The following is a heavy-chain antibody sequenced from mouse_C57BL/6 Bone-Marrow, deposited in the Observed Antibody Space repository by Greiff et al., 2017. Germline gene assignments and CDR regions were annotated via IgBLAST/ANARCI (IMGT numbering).Heavy chain of an antibody. CDR1: GFSLTSYG. Sequence: QVQLQQSGPGLVQPSQSLSITCTVSGFSLTSYGVHWVRQSPGKGLEWLGVIWRGGSTDYNAAFMSILGLTKDNSKSQDFFKMNSLHADDTAIYYCARTSYGNPLYWGQGTLVTVSA. CDR3: ARTSYGNPLY. V-gene: IGHV2-5*01. D-gene: IGHD2-1*01. CDR2: IWRGGST. J-gene: IGHJ3*01.